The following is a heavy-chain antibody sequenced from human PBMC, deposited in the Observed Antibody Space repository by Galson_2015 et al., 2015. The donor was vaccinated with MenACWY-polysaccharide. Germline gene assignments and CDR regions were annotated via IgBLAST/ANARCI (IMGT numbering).Heavy chain of an antibody. CDR3: AKASQWGAAAVGSFDH. CDR1: GFSMTSYA. V-gene: IGHV3-23*01. J-gene: IGHJ4*02. D-gene: IGHD6-13*01. CDR2: ISGSGIDI. Sequence: SLRLSCAASGFSMTSYAVNWVRQAPGKGLEWVAVISGSGIDIGYADSVKGRFTVSRDTSKSTLYLQMNSLRAEDTAKYYCAKASQWGAAAVGSFDHWGQGTLVTVSS.